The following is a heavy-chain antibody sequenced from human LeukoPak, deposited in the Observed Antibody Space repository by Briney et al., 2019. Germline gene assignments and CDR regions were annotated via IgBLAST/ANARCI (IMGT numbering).Heavy chain of an antibody. D-gene: IGHD3-10*01. J-gene: IGHJ5*02. CDR3: ARHGGPYYYGSGRYFSWFDP. Sequence: SETLSLTCTVSGGSMSGVSYYWGWIRQPPGMGLEWIGSIYYSGGTYYNSSLKSRVTISVDTSKNQFSLNPSSVTATDTAVYYCARHGGPYYYGSGRYFSWFDPWGQGTLVTVSS. CDR1: GGSMSGVSYY. CDR2: IYYSGGT. V-gene: IGHV4-39*01.